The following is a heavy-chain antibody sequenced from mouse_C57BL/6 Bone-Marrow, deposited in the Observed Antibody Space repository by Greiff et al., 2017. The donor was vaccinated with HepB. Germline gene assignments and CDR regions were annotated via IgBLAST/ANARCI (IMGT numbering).Heavy chain of an antibody. CDR3: TAWDY. J-gene: IGHJ3*01. Sequence: VHVKQSGAELVRPGASVKLSCTASGFNIKDDYMHWVKQRPEQGLEWIGWIDPENGDTEYASKFQGKATITADTSSNTAYLQLSSLKSEDTAVYYCTAWDYWGQGTLVTVSA. CDR2: IDPENGDT. D-gene: IGHD4-1*01. CDR1: GFNIKDDY. V-gene: IGHV14-4*01.